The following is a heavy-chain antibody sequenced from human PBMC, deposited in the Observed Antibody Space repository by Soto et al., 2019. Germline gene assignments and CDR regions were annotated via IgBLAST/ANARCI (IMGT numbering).Heavy chain of an antibody. CDR3: LRDQCHWNEFADQ. CDR1: GFAFGSYW. Sequence: EVQLVESGGGLVQPGGSLRLSCAASGFAFGSYWMHWVRQAPGKGLVWVSRISQDGTIATQADSVKGRFTISRDNAKNTLYLQMNSLRADDTAVYYCLRDQCHWNEFADQWGQGTLVTVSS. V-gene: IGHV3-74*01. J-gene: IGHJ4*02. D-gene: IGHD1-1*01. CDR2: ISQDGTIA.